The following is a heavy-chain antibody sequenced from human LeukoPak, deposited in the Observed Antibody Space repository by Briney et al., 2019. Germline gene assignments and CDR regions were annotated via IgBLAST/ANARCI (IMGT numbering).Heavy chain of an antibody. CDR2: MHYSGST. CDR3: ARGHWYFDL. V-gene: IGHV4-59*12. Sequence: SETPSLTCTVSGGSISSYYWSWIRQPPGKGQEWIGYMHYSGSTKYNPSLKSRVTTSVDTSKNQFSLKLSSVTAADTAVYYCARGHWYFDLWGRGTLVTVSS. CDR1: GGSISSYY. J-gene: IGHJ2*01.